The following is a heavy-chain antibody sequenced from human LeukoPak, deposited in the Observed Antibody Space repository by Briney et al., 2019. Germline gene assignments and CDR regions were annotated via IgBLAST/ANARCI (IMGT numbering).Heavy chain of an antibody. CDR1: GFMFHDYA. CDR3: ARESESSGWYDY. V-gene: IGHV3-43*02. CDR2: ISGDGGST. Sequence: PGGSLRLSCAAPGFMFHDYAIHWVRHAPGKGLEWVSLISGDGGSTFYADSVKGRFTIFRDNSKNSLYLQMNSLRSDDTALYYCARESESSGWYDYWGQGTLVTVSS. J-gene: IGHJ4*02. D-gene: IGHD6-19*01.